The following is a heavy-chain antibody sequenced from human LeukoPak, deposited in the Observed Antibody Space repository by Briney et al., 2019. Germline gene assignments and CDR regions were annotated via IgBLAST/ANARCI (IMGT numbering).Heavy chain of an antibody. CDR2: ISGGGGST. V-gene: IGHV3-23*01. D-gene: IGHD3-16*01. CDR1: GFTFTNYG. Sequence: PGGSLRLSCAASGFTFTNYGMTWVRQAPGKGLEWVSAISGGGGSTYYADSVKGRFTISRDNSKNTLYLQMNSLRADDMAVYYCAKSLSVFRSVSAFDYWGQGTLLTVSS. J-gene: IGHJ4*02. CDR3: AKSLSVFRSVSAFDY.